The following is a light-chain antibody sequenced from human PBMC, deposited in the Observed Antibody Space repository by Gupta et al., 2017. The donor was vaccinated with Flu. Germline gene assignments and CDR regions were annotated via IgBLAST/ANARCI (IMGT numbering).Light chain of an antibody. CDR2: EVS. CDR3: SSYTSSSTLVV. CDR1: SSDVGGYNY. Sequence: QSALTQPASVSGSPGQSITISCTGTSSDVGGYNYVSWYQQHPGKDPKLMIHEVSNRPSGVSNRFSGSKSGNTASLTISGLQAEDEADYYCSSYTSSSTLVVFGGGTKLTVL. V-gene: IGLV2-14*01. J-gene: IGLJ2*01.